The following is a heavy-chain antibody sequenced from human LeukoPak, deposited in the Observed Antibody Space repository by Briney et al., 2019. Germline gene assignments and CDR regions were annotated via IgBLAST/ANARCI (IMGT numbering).Heavy chain of an antibody. J-gene: IGHJ5*02. V-gene: IGHV3-7*05. Sequence: GGSLRLSCAASGFTFSTYWMSWVRQAPGKGLEWVANINQDGSEKYYVDSVKGRFTISRDNAKNSLHLQMNSLRVEDTAVYYCARDRGRNWFDTWGQGTLVTVSS. CDR2: INQDGSEK. D-gene: IGHD1-26*01. CDR1: GFTFSTYW. CDR3: ARDRGRNWFDT.